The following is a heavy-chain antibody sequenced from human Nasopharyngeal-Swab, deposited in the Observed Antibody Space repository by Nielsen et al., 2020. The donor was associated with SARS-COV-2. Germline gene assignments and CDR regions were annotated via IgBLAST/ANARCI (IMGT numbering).Heavy chain of an antibody. D-gene: IGHD2-15*01. CDR3: ARGGDPREVVAATDCFDP. CDR2: INPSGGST. V-gene: IGHV1-46*01. J-gene: IGHJ5*02. Sequence: ASVKVSCKASGYTFTSYYMHWVRQAPGQGLEWMGIINPSGGSTSYAQKFQGRVTMTRDTSTNTVYTELYSLTSEDTAVYYCARGGDPREVVAATDCFDPWGQGTLVTVSS. CDR1: GYTFTSYY.